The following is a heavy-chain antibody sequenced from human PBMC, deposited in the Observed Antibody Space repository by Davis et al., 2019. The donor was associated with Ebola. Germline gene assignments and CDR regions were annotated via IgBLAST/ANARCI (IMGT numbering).Heavy chain of an antibody. Sequence: GVLKISCAASGFTVSTYYINWVRQAPGKGLEWVSVMYADGSTYNADSVKARFTVSRDNSTNTVYLQMNSLRTEDTAAYYCARGSLWGRGTLVIVSS. V-gene: IGHV3-66*01. CDR2: MYADGST. CDR1: GFTVSTYY. J-gene: IGHJ4*02. CDR3: ARGSL.